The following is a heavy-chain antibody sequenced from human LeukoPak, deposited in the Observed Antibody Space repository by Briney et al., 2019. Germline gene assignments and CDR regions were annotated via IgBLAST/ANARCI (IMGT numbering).Heavy chain of an antibody. D-gene: IGHD6-19*01. CDR3: ARDRISVAATETSFDY. J-gene: IGHJ4*02. V-gene: IGHV3-21*01. Sequence: KSGGSLRLSCAASGFTFSSYNMNWVRQAPGQGLEWVSSISGSSSYIYYADSVKGRFTISRGNAKNSLYLQMNSLRAEDTAVYYCARDRISVAATETSFDYWGQGTLVTVSS. CDR1: GFTFSSYN. CDR2: ISGSSSYI.